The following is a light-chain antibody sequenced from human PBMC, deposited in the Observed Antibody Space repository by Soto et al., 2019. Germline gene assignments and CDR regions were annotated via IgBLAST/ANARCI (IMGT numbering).Light chain of an antibody. CDR2: RNN. Sequence: QSVLTQPPSASGTPGQRVTISRSGSSSNIGSNYVYWYQQLPGTAPKLLIYRNNQRPSGVPDRFSGSKSGTSASLAISGLRSEDEADYYCAACDDSLSAVVFGGGTKLTVL. J-gene: IGLJ2*01. V-gene: IGLV1-47*01. CDR3: AACDDSLSAVV. CDR1: SSNIGSNY.